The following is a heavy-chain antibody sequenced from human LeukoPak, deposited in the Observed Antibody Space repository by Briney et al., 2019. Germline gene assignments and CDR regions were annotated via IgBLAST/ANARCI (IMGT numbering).Heavy chain of an antibody. J-gene: IGHJ2*01. V-gene: IGHV3-21*01. CDR3: ARVEGHCSGGSCYNYYFDL. Sequence: GGSLRLSCADSQFTFNSYSMNWVRQAPGKGLEWVSSISSSSTYIYYADSVKGRFTISRDNTKKLLFLQMNSLRAEDTAVYYCARVEGHCSGGSCYNYYFDLWGRGTLVTVSS. D-gene: IGHD2-15*01. CDR1: QFTFNSYS. CDR2: ISSSSTYI.